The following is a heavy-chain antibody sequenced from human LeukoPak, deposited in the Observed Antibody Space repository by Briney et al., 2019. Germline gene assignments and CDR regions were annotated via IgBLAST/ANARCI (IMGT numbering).Heavy chain of an antibody. CDR3: ARAYYDFWSGYSRRFAFDI. CDR2: ISYSGSA. J-gene: IGHJ3*02. Sequence: SETLSLTCTVSGASVSSFYWSWIRQPPGKGLEWIGYISYSGSANYNPSLKTRVTISVDTSKNQFSLRLSSVTAADTAVYYCARAYYDFWSGYSRRFAFDIWGQGTMVTVSS. D-gene: IGHD3-3*01. V-gene: IGHV4-59*02. CDR1: GASVSSFY.